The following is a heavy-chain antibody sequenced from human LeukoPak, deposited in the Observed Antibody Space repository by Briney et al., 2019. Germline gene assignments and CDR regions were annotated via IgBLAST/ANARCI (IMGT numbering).Heavy chain of an antibody. Sequence: GGSLRLSCAASGFTFSSYSMNWVRQAPGKGLEWVSSISSSSSYIYYADSVKGRFTISRDNAKNSLYPQMNSLRAEDTAVYYCARDGPYSSSVYYFDYWGQGTLVTVSS. J-gene: IGHJ4*02. CDR2: ISSSSSYI. CDR1: GFTFSSYS. D-gene: IGHD6-6*01. V-gene: IGHV3-21*01. CDR3: ARDGPYSSSVYYFDY.